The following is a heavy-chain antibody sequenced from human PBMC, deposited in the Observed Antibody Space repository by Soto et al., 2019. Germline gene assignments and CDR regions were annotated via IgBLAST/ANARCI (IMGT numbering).Heavy chain of an antibody. CDR3: ARSITMVRGVYYFDY. J-gene: IGHJ4*02. CDR1: GYTFTSYG. D-gene: IGHD3-10*01. Sequence: GASVNVSCKASGYTFTSYGISWVRQAPGQGLEWMGWISAYNGNTNYAQKLQGRVTMTTDTSTSTAYMELRSLRSDDTAVYYCARSITMVRGVYYFDYWGQGTLVTVSS. V-gene: IGHV1-18*01. CDR2: ISAYNGNT.